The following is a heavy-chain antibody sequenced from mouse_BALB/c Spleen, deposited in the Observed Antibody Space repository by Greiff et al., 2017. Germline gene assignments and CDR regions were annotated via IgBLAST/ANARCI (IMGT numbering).Heavy chain of an antibody. V-gene: IGHV14-3*02. CDR1: GFNIKDTY. D-gene: IGHD2-1*01. Sequence: VQLQQSGAELVKPGASVKLSCTASGFNIKDTYMHWVKQRPEQGLEWIGRIDPANGNTKYDPKFQGKATITADTSSNTAYLQLSSLTSEDTAVYYCARQRGYYGNRDYGGQGTTLTVSS. CDR2: IDPANGNT. CDR3: ARQRGYYGNRDY. J-gene: IGHJ2*01.